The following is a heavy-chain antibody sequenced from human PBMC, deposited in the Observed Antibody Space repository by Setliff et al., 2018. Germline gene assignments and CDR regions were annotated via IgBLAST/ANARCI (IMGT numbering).Heavy chain of an antibody. Sequence: ASVKVSCKVSGYTLTELSMHWVRQAPGKGLEWMGGFDPEDGETIYAQKFQGRVTMTEDTSTDTAYMELSSLRSEDTAVYYCATVEAITIAAAGTTIFDHWGRGTLVTVSS. D-gene: IGHD6-13*01. J-gene: IGHJ4*02. CDR1: GYTLTELS. CDR3: ATVEAITIAAAGTTIFDH. V-gene: IGHV1-24*01. CDR2: FDPEDGET.